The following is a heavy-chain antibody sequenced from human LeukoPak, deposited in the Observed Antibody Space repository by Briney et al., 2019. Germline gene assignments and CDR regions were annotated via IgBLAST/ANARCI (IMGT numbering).Heavy chain of an antibody. CDR2: TSYDGSN. CDR3: ARGRDAFDI. CDR1: GFTFSSYA. Sequence: PGGSLRLSCAASGFTFSSYAMHWVRQAPGKGLEWVGVTSYDGSNYYADSVKGRFTISRDNSRDTLYLEMNSVRAEDRAVYYCARGRDAFDIWGQGTMVTVSS. V-gene: IGHV3-30-3*01. J-gene: IGHJ3*02.